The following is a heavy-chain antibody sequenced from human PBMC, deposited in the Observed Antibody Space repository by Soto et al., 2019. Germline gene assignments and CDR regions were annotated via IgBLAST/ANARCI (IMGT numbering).Heavy chain of an antibody. CDR2: IYYSGST. V-gene: IGHV4-39*01. CDR3: ARQDGNPFEY. J-gene: IGHJ4*02. Sequence: SETLSLTCTVSGGSISSSSYYWGWIRQPPGKGLEWIGSIYYSGSTYYNPSLKSRVTISVDTSKNQFSLKLSSVTAADTAVYYCARQDGNPFEYWGQGTLVTVSS. CDR1: GGSISSSSYY. D-gene: IGHD1-1*01.